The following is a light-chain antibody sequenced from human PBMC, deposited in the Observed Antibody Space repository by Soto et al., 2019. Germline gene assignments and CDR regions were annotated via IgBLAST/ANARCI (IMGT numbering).Light chain of an antibody. CDR3: QQYCSSPRT. J-gene: IGKJ2*01. V-gene: IGKV3-20*01. Sequence: EIVLTQSPGTVSLSPGERATLSCRASQSVSSNYLAWYQQKPGQAPRLLIYGASSRATGIPDRFSGSGSGTDFTLTISRLEPEDSAVYCCQQYCSSPRTFGQGTKLEIK. CDR1: QSVSSNY. CDR2: GAS.